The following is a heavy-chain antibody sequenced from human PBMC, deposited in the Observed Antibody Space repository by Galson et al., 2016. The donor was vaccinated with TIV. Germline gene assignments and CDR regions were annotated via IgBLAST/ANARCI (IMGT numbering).Heavy chain of an antibody. V-gene: IGHV4-59*01. CDR3: VRTDDFDYSHDR. D-gene: IGHD3/OR15-3a*01. J-gene: IGHJ5*02. Sequence: SETLSLTYGVSGASMNDYYWSWIRQPPGKGLEWIGFIYDSGTTNYNPTLERRATISLDASRHQFFLKLTSVTAADSAVYYCVRTDDFDYSHDRWGQGTLVTVSS. CDR2: IYDSGTT. CDR1: GASMNDYY.